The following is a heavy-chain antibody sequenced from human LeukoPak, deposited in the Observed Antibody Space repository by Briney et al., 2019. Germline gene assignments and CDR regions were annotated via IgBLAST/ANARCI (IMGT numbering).Heavy chain of an antibody. Sequence: SETLSLTCTVSGGAFSGNTYYWGWIRQPPGKGLEWIGSIYYSGSTYYNPSLKSRVTISVDTSKKQFSLKLTSVTAADTAVYYCARHEAPVYCGSTDCYALGWFDPWGQGTLVSVFS. CDR3: ARHEAPVYCGSTDCYALGWFDP. D-gene: IGHD2-2*01. CDR1: GGAFSGNTYY. CDR2: IYYSGST. V-gene: IGHV4-39*01. J-gene: IGHJ5*02.